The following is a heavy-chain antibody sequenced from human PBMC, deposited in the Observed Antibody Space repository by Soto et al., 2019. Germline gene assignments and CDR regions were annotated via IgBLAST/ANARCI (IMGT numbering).Heavy chain of an antibody. CDR1: GFTFRTYA. CDR2: ISGSTGKT. V-gene: IGHV3-23*01. CDR3: AKNRGSGSPYYYNMEI. Sequence: GGSLRLSCAASGFTFRTYAMSWVRQAPGKGLEWVSVISGSTGKTYYADSVKGRFTISRDNSKNTLSLQMNSLRGEDTAVYFCAKNRGSGSPYYYNMEIWGQGTMVTVSS. J-gene: IGHJ6*02. D-gene: IGHD3-10*01.